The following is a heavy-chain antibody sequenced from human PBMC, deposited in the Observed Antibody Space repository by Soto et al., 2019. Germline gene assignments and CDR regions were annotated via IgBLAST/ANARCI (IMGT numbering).Heavy chain of an antibody. J-gene: IGHJ4*02. D-gene: IGHD1-1*01. CDR2: ISSSSSTI. CDR1: GFTFRSYS. Sequence: PGGSLRLSCAASGFTFRSYSMNWVRQAPGRGLEWVSYISSSSSTIYYATAYAASVKGRFTISRDDSKNTAYLQMNSLKTEDTAVYYCTRSLASGNNTPLWGQGTLVTVSS. CDR3: TRSLASGNNTPL. V-gene: IGHV3-48*01.